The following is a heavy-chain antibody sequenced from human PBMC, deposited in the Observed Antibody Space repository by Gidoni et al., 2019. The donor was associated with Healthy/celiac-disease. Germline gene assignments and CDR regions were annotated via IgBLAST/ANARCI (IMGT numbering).Heavy chain of an antibody. D-gene: IGHD3-22*01. CDR2: IYHSGST. J-gene: IGHJ4*02. V-gene: IGHV4-38-2*02. CDR1: GYSISSGYY. CDR3: AAKTYYDSSEFDY. Sequence: QVQLQESGPGLVKPSETLSLTCTVSGYSISSGYYWGWTRQPPGKGLEWIGSIYHSGSTYYNPSLKSRVTISVDTSKNQFSLKLSSVTAADTAVYYCAAKTYYDSSEFDYWGQGTLVTVSS.